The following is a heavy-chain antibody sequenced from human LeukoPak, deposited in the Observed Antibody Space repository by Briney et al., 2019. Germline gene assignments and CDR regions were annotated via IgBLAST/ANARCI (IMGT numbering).Heavy chain of an antibody. CDR2: ISYDGSNK. Sequence: GGSLRLSCAASGLTFSSYAMHWVRQAPGKGLEWVAVISYDGSNKYYADSVKGRFTISRDNSKNTLYLQMNSLRAEDTAVYYCAKDLRKNQYCSSTSCYTGIDYWGQGTLVTVSS. V-gene: IGHV3-30*04. CDR3: AKDLRKNQYCSSTSCYTGIDY. J-gene: IGHJ4*02. D-gene: IGHD2-2*02. CDR1: GLTFSSYA.